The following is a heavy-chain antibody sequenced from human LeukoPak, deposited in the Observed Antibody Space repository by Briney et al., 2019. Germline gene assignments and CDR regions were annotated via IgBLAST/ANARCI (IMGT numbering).Heavy chain of an antibody. Sequence: SQTLSLTCAISGDRVSSNSAVWNWIRQAPSRGLEWLGRTYYKFKWSSDFAISVKSRITIHPDTSKNQFSLHLNSVTPEDTAVYYCARGDIALDYWGQGTLVTVSS. D-gene: IGHD5-12*01. CDR2: TYYKFKWSS. V-gene: IGHV6-1*01. CDR3: ARGDIALDY. CDR1: GDRVSSNSAV. J-gene: IGHJ4*02.